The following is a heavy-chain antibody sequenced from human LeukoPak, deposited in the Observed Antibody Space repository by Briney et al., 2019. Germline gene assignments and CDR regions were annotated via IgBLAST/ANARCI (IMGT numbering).Heavy chain of an antibody. Sequence: ASVKVSCKASGYTFTSYGISWVRQAPGQGLEWMGWISAYNGNTNYAQKLQGRVTMTTDTSTSTAYMELRSLRSDDTAVYYCARVVGRGVIITGAFDIWCQGTIVTVSS. V-gene: IGHV1-18*01. CDR1: GYTFTSYG. CDR3: ARVVGRGVIITGAFDI. D-gene: IGHD3-10*01. CDR2: ISAYNGNT. J-gene: IGHJ3*02.